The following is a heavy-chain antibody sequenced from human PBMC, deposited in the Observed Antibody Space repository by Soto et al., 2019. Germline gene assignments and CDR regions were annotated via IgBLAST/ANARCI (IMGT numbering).Heavy chain of an antibody. V-gene: IGHV3-33*01. J-gene: IGHJ6*03. CDR1: GFTFSSYG. CDR2: IWYDGSNK. Sequence: QVQLVESGGGVVQPGRSLRLSCAASGFTFSSYGMHWVRQAPGKGLEWVAVIWYDGSNKYYADSVKGRFTISRDNSKNTLYLQMNSLRAEDTAVYYCARGQRGDYTGYYYYYYMDVWGKGTTVTVSS. CDR3: ARGQRGDYTGYYYYYYMDV. D-gene: IGHD4-17*01.